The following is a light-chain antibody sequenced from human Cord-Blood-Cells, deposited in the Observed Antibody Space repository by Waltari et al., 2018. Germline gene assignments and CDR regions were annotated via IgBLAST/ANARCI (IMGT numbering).Light chain of an antibody. J-gene: IGLJ2*01. CDR3: CSYAGSSTVV. CDR2: EGS. V-gene: IGLV2-23*01. Sequence: QSALTQPASVSGSPGQSITISCTGPSSDVGSYNLVSWYQQHPGKAPKLMIYEGSKRPAGFSNRFSGSKSGNTASLTISGLQAEDEADYYGCSYAGSSTVVFGGGTKLTVL. CDR1: SSDVGSYNL.